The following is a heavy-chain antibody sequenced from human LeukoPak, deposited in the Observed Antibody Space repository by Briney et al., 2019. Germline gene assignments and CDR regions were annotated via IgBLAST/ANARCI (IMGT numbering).Heavy chain of an antibody. CDR2: MNHSGGT. CDR1: GESFSDYQ. V-gene: IGHV4-34*01. D-gene: IGHD3-10*01. Sequence: PSETLSLTCAVYGESFSDYQWTWIRQPPGEGLEWIGEMNHSGGTKHNPSLRSRLTISVDTSKNQFSLKLTSLTAADTAVYYCARGRGRLDYWGQGTLVTVSS. CDR3: ARGRGRLDY. J-gene: IGHJ4*02.